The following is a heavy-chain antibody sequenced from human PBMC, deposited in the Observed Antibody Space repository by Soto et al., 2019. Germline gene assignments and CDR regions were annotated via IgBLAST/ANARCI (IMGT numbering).Heavy chain of an antibody. V-gene: IGHV3-64D*06. CDR3: VKSRGGNNFDFFD. CDR2: VRGNGDPP. Sequence: PGGSLRLSCAASGFAFSSYALHWVRQAPGKGLEYISGVRGNGDPPFYTDSVKGRFTISRDTSKNTLYLQMTTLSADDTAVYYCVKSRGGNNFDFFDWGQETLVTVSS. D-gene: IGHD5-12*01. J-gene: IGHJ4*02. CDR1: GFAFSSYA.